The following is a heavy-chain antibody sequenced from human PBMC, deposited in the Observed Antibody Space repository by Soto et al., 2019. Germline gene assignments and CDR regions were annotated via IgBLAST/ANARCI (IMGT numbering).Heavy chain of an antibody. J-gene: IGHJ3*02. D-gene: IGHD1-26*01. CDR1: GFTVSSNY. CDR2: IYSGGST. V-gene: IGHV3-53*01. Sequence: GGSLRLSCAASGFTVSSNYMSWVRQAPEKGLEWVSVIYSGGSTYYADSVKGRFTISRDNSKNTLYLQMNSLRAEDTAVYYCARSELLDAFDIWGQGTMVTVSS. CDR3: ARSELLDAFDI.